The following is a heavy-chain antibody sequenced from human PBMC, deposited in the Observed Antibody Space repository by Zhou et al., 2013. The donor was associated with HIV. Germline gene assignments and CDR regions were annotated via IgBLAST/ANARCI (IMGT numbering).Heavy chain of an antibody. CDR3: TKGRLGWEPFDY. V-gene: IGHV1-2*02. CDR2: INPKSGGT. CDR1: GYTFSDFY. D-gene: IGHD6-19*01. Sequence: QVQLVQSGAEVKKPGASMKVSCKTSGYTFSDFYIHWVRQAPGQGLECMGWINPKSGGTNYAPRFQGRVAMTRDTSINTAYMELSRLTSDDTAIYYCTKGRLGWEPFDYWGQGTLVTVSS. J-gene: IGHJ4*02.